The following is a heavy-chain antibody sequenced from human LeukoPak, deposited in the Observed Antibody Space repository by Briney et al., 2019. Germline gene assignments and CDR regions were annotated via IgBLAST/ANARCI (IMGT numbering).Heavy chain of an antibody. Sequence: GGSLRLSCSGSGLTFSNYVLFWVRQAPGKGLEFVSTISGNGGGTYYADSVKGRFTISRDNTKNTLYLQMNSLRAEDTAIYYCAKSSYYDSSGYYREYYFDYWGQGTLVTVSS. CDR1: GLTFSNYV. J-gene: IGHJ4*02. CDR2: ISGNGGGT. CDR3: AKSSYYDSSGYYREYYFDY. D-gene: IGHD3-22*01. V-gene: IGHV3-64*04.